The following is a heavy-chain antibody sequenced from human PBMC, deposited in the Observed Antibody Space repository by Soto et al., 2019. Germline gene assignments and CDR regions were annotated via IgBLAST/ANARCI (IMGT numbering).Heavy chain of an antibody. J-gene: IGHJ5*02. CDR2: IVPVLGVP. Sequence: QVQLVQSGAEVKKPGSSVKISCKASGDTFTTYPITWVRQAPGHGLEWMGRIVPVLGVPNSAQKFQGRLTLTADNSRATAYLELSSLTAADTALYYCARDGYAYGSGSFLATWGQGTLVIVSS. V-gene: IGHV1-69*04. CDR1: GDTFTTYP. D-gene: IGHD3-10*01. CDR3: ARDGYAYGSGSFLAT.